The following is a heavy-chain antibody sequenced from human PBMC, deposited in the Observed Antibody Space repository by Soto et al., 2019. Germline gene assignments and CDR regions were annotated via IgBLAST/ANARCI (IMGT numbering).Heavy chain of an antibody. V-gene: IGHV1-69*12. Sequence: QVQLVQSGAEVKKPGSSVKVSCKASGGTFSSYAISWVRQAPGQGLEWMGGIIPIFGTANYAQKFQGRVTITAVESASTDYMELSSLRSEDTAVYSGARDAQTYYYDSSGFYNWFEPWGQGTLVTVSS. D-gene: IGHD3-22*01. J-gene: IGHJ5*02. CDR3: ARDAQTYYYDSSGFYNWFEP. CDR1: GGTFSSYA. CDR2: IIPIFGTA.